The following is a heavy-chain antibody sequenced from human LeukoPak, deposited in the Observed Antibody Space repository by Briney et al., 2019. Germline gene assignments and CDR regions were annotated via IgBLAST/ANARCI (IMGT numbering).Heavy chain of an antibody. CDR2: INPNSGGT. Sequence: ASVKVSCKASGYTFTGYYMHWVRQAPGQGLEWMGWINPNSGGTNYAQKFQGRVTMTRDTSISTAYMELSKLRSDDTAVYYCARESGTYYYDSTGFDPWGQGTLVTVSS. D-gene: IGHD3-22*01. CDR1: GYTFTGYY. J-gene: IGHJ5*02. CDR3: ARESGTYYYDSTGFDP. V-gene: IGHV1-2*02.